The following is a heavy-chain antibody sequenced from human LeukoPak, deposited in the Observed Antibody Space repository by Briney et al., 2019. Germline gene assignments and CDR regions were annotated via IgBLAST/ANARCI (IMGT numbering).Heavy chain of an antibody. CDR2: IRDDGTNE. Sequence: PGGSLRLSCATYGFTFSASGMHWVRQAPGKGLEGVAFIRDDGTNEYYTDSVKGRFTISRGNSKSTLYLQMNSLRPDDTAVYYCAKGQERSFLASWGQGTLVTVSS. V-gene: IGHV3-30*02. CDR3: AKGQERSFLAS. CDR1: GFTFSASG. D-gene: IGHD6-19*01. J-gene: IGHJ4*02.